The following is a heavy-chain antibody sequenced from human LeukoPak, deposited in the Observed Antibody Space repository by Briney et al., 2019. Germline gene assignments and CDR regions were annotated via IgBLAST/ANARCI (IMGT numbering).Heavy chain of an antibody. V-gene: IGHV3-23*01. Sequence: GGSLRLSCAASGFTFSSYAMSWVRQAPGKGLEWVSAISGSGGSTYYADSVKGRFTISRDNSKNTLYLQMNSLRAEDTAVYYCAKDLSALHDYGNLDPWGQGTLVTVSS. CDR3: AKDLSALHDYGNLDP. J-gene: IGHJ5*02. D-gene: IGHD4-11*01. CDR2: ISGSGGST. CDR1: GFTFSSYA.